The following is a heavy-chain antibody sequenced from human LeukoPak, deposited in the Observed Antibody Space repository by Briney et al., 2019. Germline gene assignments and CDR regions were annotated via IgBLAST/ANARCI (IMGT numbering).Heavy chain of an antibody. CDR3: ARAMVRGVITLLSDP. J-gene: IGHJ5*02. D-gene: IGHD3-10*01. CDR1: GYTFTSYG. CDR2: ISAYNGNT. V-gene: IGHV1-18*04. Sequence: ASVKVPCKASGYTFTSYGISWVRQAPGQGLEWMGWISAYNGNTNYAQKLQGRVTMTTDTSTSTAYMELRSLRSDDTAVYYCARAMVRGVITLLSDPWGQGTLVTVSS.